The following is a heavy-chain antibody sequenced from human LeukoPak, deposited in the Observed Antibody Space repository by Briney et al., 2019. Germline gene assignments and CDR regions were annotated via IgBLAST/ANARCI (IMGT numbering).Heavy chain of an antibody. V-gene: IGHV4-34*01. CDR2: INHSGIT. Sequence: SETLSLTCAVYGGSFSGYYWGWIRQPPGKGLEWIGEINHSGITNYNPSLKSRVTISVDTSKNQFSLKLSSVTAADTAVYYCARPSGYSFDYWGQGSLVAVSS. D-gene: IGHD6-25*01. CDR1: GGSFSGYY. CDR3: ARPSGYSFDY. J-gene: IGHJ4*02.